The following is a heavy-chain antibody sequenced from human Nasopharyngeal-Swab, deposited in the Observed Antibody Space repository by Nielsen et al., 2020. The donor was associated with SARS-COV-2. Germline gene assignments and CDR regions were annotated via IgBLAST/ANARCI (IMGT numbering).Heavy chain of an antibody. V-gene: IGHV1-2*06. Sequence: SVKVSCKASGYTFTGYYMHWVRQAPGQGLEWMGPINPNSGGTNYAQKFQGRVTMTRDTYISTAYMELSRQRSDDTAVYYCAREKSDAFDIWGQGTMVTVSS. CDR3: AREKSDAFDI. CDR1: GYTFTGYY. J-gene: IGHJ3*02. CDR2: INPNSGGT.